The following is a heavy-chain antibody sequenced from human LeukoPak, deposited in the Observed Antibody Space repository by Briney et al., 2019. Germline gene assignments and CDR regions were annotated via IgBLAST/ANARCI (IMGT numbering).Heavy chain of an antibody. CDR1: DYSISSSY. J-gene: IGHJ5*02. V-gene: IGHV4-59*08. CDR3: ARHPYYDFWSGYARGNWFDP. D-gene: IGHD3-3*01. CDR2: IYYSGST. Sequence: SETLSLTCPVSDYSISSSYWSWVRQPPGKGLEWIGYIYYSGSTNYNPSLKSRVTISVDTSKNQFSLKLSSVTAADTAVYYCARHPYYDFWSGYARGNWFDPWGQGTLVTVSS.